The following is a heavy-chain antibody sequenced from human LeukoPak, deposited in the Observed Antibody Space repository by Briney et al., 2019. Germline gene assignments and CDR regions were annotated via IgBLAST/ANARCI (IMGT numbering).Heavy chain of an antibody. CDR2: ISYSGST. D-gene: IGHD3-9*01. Sequence: KPSETLSLTCTVSGGSISGYFWRWIRQPPGKRLESIGFISYSGSTNYNPSLKSRVTISLATSKNQFSLRLTSVTAADTAVYYCARDLRGTSAFDIWGQGTMVTVSS. V-gene: IGHV4-59*01. CDR3: ARDLRGTSAFDI. CDR1: GGSISGYF. J-gene: IGHJ3*02.